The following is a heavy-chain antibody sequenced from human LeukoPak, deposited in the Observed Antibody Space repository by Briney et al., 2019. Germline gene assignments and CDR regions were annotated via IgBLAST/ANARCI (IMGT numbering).Heavy chain of an antibody. CDR1: GFTFSSYT. V-gene: IGHV3-48*04. CDR3: VRGPGSAAISINY. Sequence: GGSLRLSFAASGFTFSSYTMNWVRQAPGKGLEWVSYIVTSSSTIHYAGSVKGRFTISRDNAKNSLYLQMNSLRVEDTAVYYCVRGPGSAAISINYCGHGTLVTVSS. D-gene: IGHD2-2*01. J-gene: IGHJ4*01. CDR2: IVTSSSTI.